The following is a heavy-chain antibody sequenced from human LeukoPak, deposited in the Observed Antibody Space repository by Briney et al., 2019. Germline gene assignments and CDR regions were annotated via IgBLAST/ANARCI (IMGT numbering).Heavy chain of an antibody. V-gene: IGHV3-30*18. CDR1: GFXFSSYG. Sequence: GGSLRLSCAASGFXFSSYGMHWVRQAPGKGLEWVAVISYDGSNKYYADSVKGRFTISRDNSKNTLYLQMNRLRAEDTAVYYCAKDDYNAGLIDYWGQGTLVTVSS. CDR2: ISYDGSNK. CDR3: AKDDYNAGLIDY. J-gene: IGHJ4*02. D-gene: IGHD4-11*01.